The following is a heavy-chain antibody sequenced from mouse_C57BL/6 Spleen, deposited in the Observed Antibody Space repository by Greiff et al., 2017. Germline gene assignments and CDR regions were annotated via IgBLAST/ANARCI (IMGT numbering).Heavy chain of an antibody. CDR1: GYTFTSYW. V-gene: IGHV1-52*01. D-gene: IGHD3-2*02. CDR3: ATAQATDYAMDY. J-gene: IGHJ4*01. CDR2: SDPSDSET. Sequence: VQLQQPGAELVRPGSSVKLSCKASGYTFTSYWMHWVKQRPIQGLEWIGNSDPSDSETHYNQKFKDKATLTVDKSSSTAYMQLSSLTSEDSAVYYCATAQATDYAMDYWGQGTSVTVSS.